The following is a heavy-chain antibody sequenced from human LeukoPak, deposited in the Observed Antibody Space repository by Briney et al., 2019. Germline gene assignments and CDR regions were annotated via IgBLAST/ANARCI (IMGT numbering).Heavy chain of an antibody. Sequence: SETLSLTCTVSGGSISSYYWSWIRQPPGKGLEWIGYIYYSGSTNYNPSLKSRVTISVDTSKNQFSLKLSSVTAADTAVYYCARESPVGATGGNWFDPWGQGTLVTVSS. CDR3: ARESPVGATGGNWFDP. J-gene: IGHJ5*02. CDR1: GGSISSYY. CDR2: IYYSGST. D-gene: IGHD1-26*01. V-gene: IGHV4-59*12.